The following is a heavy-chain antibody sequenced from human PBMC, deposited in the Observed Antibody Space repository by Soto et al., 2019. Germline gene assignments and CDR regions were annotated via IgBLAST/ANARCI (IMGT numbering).Heavy chain of an antibody. V-gene: IGHV3-23*01. Sequence: GGSLRLSCAASGFTFSSYAMSWVRQAPGKGLEWVSAISGSGGSTYYADSVKGRFTISRDNSKNKLYLQMNSLRAEDTAVYYCAKDIRVITYYDFWSGNPFDYWGQGTLVTVSS. CDR1: GFTFSSYA. CDR2: ISGSGGST. CDR3: AKDIRVITYYDFWSGNPFDY. D-gene: IGHD3-3*01. J-gene: IGHJ4*02.